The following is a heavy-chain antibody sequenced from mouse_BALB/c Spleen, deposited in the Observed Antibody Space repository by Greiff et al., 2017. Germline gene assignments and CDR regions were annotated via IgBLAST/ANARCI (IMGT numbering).Heavy chain of an antibody. Sequence: VQLQESGAELARPGASVKLSCKASGYTFTSYWMQWVKQRPGQGLEWIGAIYPGDGDTRYTQKFKGKATLTADKSSSTAYMQLSSLASEDSAVYYCARNYYGSSYPFAYWGQGTLVTVSA. V-gene: IGHV1-87*01. CDR3: ARNYYGSSYPFAY. CDR1: GYTFTSYW. D-gene: IGHD1-1*01. CDR2: IYPGDGDT. J-gene: IGHJ3*01.